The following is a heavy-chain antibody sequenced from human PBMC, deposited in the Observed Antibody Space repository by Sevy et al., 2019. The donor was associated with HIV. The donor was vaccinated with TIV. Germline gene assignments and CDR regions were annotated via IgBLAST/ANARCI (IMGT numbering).Heavy chain of an antibody. V-gene: IGHV1-46*03. CDR3: AREGSSSSKFTWFDP. CDR1: GYTFTSYY. Sequence: ASVKVSCKASGYTFTSYYMHWVRQAPGQGLEWMGIINPSGGYTTYAQKFQGRVTMTRDTSTSTVYMELSSLRSEDTAVYYCAREGSSSSKFTWFDPWGQGTLLTVSS. J-gene: IGHJ5*02. D-gene: IGHD6-6*01. CDR2: INPSGGYT.